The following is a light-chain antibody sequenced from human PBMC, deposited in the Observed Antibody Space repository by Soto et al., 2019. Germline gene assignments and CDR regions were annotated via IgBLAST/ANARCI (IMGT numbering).Light chain of an antibody. CDR1: QRISNY. J-gene: IGKJ4*01. V-gene: IGKV1-39*01. CDR3: QQTSNTLGT. CDR2: AAS. Sequence: IQMTQSPSSLSASLGDRVTITCRASQRISNYLNWYQQKPGKAPKLLISAASNLQSGVPSRFSGSGSGTDFPLTINTLQPDDSANYYCQQTSNTLGTFGGGTKVEIK.